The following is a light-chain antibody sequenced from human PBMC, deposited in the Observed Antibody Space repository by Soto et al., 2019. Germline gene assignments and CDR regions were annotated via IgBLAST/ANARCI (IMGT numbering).Light chain of an antibody. CDR2: GAS. CDR1: QTVISNF. Sequence: EIVLTQSPGTLSLSPGERATLSCRASQTVISNFLAWYQQKPGQAPRLLIYGASTRATGIPDTFSGSGSGTDFTLTISRLEPEDFAVYYCQQYGSSPPTFGQGTKVEIK. V-gene: IGKV3-20*01. J-gene: IGKJ1*01. CDR3: QQYGSSPPT.